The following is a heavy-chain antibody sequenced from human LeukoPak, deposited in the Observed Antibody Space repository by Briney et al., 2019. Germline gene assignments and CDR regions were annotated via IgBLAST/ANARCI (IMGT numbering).Heavy chain of an antibody. Sequence: SGRSLRLSCVASGFTFGDFDMHWVRQAPGKGLEWVSLISWNSKTIAYADSVRGRFTISRDNAKNSLHLEMNSLRPEDTAFYYCAKEHGVVGHFDSWGRGTLVTVSS. V-gene: IGHV3-9*01. J-gene: IGHJ4*02. CDR3: AKEHGVVGHFDS. D-gene: IGHD2-2*01. CDR2: ISWNSKTI. CDR1: GFTFGDFD.